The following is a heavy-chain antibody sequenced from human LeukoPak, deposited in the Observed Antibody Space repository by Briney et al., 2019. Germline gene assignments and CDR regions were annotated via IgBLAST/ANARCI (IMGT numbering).Heavy chain of an antibody. CDR1: GFTFGHYA. CDR3: AKVGGSGSYYNTWLDS. Sequence: GGCLRLSFSASGFTFGHYAMQWVRQAPGEGLGWGSGISWNSDTIGYAGSVKGRFTISRDNAAISLYLQMNSLRAEDTALYFCAKVGGSGSYYNTWLDSWGQGTLVTVSS. J-gene: IGHJ5*01. V-gene: IGHV3-9*01. D-gene: IGHD3-10*01. CDR2: ISWNSDTI.